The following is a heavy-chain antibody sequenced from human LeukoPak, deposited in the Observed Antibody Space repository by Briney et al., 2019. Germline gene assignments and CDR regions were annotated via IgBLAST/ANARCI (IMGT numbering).Heavy chain of an antibody. J-gene: IGHJ5*02. D-gene: IGHD5-12*01. Sequence: PGGSLRLSCAASGFTFSSYTMKWVRQAPGKGLEWVSHISTSSSTIYYADSVKGRFTISRDNARNSLYLQMNSLRAEDTAMYYCARDAGNSGYGCDLWGQGTLVTVSS. V-gene: IGHV3-48*01. CDR1: GFTFSSYT. CDR3: ARDAGNSGYGCDL. CDR2: ISTSSSTI.